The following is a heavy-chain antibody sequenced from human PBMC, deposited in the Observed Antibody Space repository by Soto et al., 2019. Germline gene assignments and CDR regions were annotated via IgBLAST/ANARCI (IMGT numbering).Heavy chain of an antibody. CDR3: AREGFVLVPTTVNSDYYYYAMDV. CDR1: GDTFNFYT. V-gene: IGHV1-69*13. D-gene: IGHD2-2*01. J-gene: IGHJ6*02. CDR2: IFPRSATS. Sequence: GASVKVSCKASGDTFNFYTITWMRQAPGQGLEWMGGIFPRSATSNYAQKFQGRVTITADESTNTVYMELSSLRSEDTAVYYCAREGFVLVPTTVNSDYYYYAMDVWGQGTTVTVSS.